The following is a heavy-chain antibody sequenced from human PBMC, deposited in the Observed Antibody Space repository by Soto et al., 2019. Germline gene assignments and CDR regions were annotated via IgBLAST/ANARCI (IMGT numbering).Heavy chain of an antibody. CDR1: GFTFNTYS. V-gene: IGHV3-33*01. J-gene: IGHJ4*02. D-gene: IGHD4-17*01. CDR2: IWYDGTQK. Sequence: QVQLEESGGGVVQPGRSLRLSCEASGFTFNTYSMHWVRQPPGKGLEWLAAIWYDGTQKYYADSVKGRFIISRDNSKKTLYLEMNSLRAEDTAVYFCARAGWTTVTVLWHVDSWGQGALVTVSS. CDR3: ARAGWTTVTVLWHVDS.